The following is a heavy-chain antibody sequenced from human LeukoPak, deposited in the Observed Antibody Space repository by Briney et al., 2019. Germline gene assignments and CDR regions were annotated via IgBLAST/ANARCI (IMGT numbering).Heavy chain of an antibody. CDR3: ARVPTMVRGVRASWFDP. J-gene: IGHJ5*02. CDR1: GYTFTSYG. V-gene: IGHV1-18*01. CDR2: ISAYNGNT. Sequence: ASVKVSCKASGYTFTSYGISWVRQAPGQGLEWMGWISAYNGNTNYAQKLQGRVTMTTDTSTSTAYMELRSLRSDDTAVYYCARVPTMVRGVRASWFDPWGQGTLVTVSS. D-gene: IGHD3-10*01.